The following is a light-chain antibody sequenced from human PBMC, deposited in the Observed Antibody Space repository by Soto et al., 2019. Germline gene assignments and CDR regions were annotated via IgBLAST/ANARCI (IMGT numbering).Light chain of an antibody. J-gene: IGKJ4*01. V-gene: IGKV1-17*01. CDR1: QPISDY. CDR3: LQHNSYPLT. Sequence: DIQRTQSPSSLSASVGDRSTITGRTSQPISDYLNWYQQKPGKAPTLLIYTASNLQSGVTSRFSGSGSGTHFTLTISSLQPEDFATYYCLQHNSYPLTFGEGTKVDIK. CDR2: TAS.